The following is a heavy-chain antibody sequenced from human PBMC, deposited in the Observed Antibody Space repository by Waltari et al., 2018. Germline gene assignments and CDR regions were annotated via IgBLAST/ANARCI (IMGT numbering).Heavy chain of an antibody. Sequence: QVQLVQSGAEVKKPGSSVKVSCKASGGTFSSSHISWVRQAPGQGLEWMGRIIPIFGTANYEKKFQGRVTITAEKSTSTAYMELSSLRSEDTAVYYCARRKAVAGTTFDYWGQGTLVTVSS. CDR2: IIPIFGTA. V-gene: IGHV1-69*08. J-gene: IGHJ4*02. CDR3: ARRKAVAGTTFDY. CDR1: GGTFSSSH. D-gene: IGHD6-19*01.